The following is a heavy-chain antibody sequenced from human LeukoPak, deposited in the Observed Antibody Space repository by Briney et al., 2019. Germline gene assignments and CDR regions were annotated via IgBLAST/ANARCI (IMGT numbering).Heavy chain of an antibody. D-gene: IGHD3-3*01. Sequence: GGSLRLSCAASGFTFSSYSMNWVRQAPGKGLEWVSSISSSSSYIYYADSVKGRFTISRDNAKNSLYLQMNSLRAGDTAVYYCARATRPDFWSGYYTHDAFDIWGQGTMVTVSS. CDR2: ISSSSSYI. CDR1: GFTFSSYS. CDR3: ARATRPDFWSGYYTHDAFDI. J-gene: IGHJ3*02. V-gene: IGHV3-21*01.